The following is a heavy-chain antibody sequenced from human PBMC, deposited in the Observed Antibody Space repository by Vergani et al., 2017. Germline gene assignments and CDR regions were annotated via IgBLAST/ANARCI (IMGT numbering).Heavy chain of an antibody. CDR3: TTAWGLYYLHGEYFQY. CDR1: GFTFDTYT. Sequence: EVQFLESGGGLVQTGGSRRLSCAGAGFTFDTYTMAYVRQAPGKGLEWVATISSGGGDIFYADSVKGRFTISRDNSKNTLFLQMNSLKDEDTAVYYCTTAWGLYYLHGEYFQYWGRGTLVSVSS. CDR2: ISSGGGDI. J-gene: IGHJ1*01. V-gene: IGHV3-23*01. D-gene: IGHD3-10*01.